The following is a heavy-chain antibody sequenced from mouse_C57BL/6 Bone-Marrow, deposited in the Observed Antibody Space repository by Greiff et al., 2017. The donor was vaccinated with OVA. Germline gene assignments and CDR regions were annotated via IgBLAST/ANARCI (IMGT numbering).Heavy chain of an antibody. D-gene: IGHD4-1*01. CDR2: ISDGGSYT. CDR1: GFTFSSYA. Sequence: EVQVVESGGGLVKPGGSLKLSCAASGFTFSSYAMSWVRQTPEKRLEWVATISDGGSYTYYPDNVKGRFTISRDNAKNNLYLQMSHLKSEDTAMYYCARDPGRGGTPFDYWGQGTTLTVSS. V-gene: IGHV5-4*01. CDR3: ARDPGRGGTPFDY. J-gene: IGHJ2*01.